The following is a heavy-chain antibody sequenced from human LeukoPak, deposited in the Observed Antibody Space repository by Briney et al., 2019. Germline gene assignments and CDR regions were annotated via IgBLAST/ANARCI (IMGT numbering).Heavy chain of an antibody. CDR3: ARDVHDYGDYSDAFDI. D-gene: IGHD4-17*01. V-gene: IGHV4-59*01. CDR2: IYYSGST. J-gene: IGHJ3*02. Sequence: SETLSLTCTVSGGSISSYYWSWIRQPPGKGLEWIGYIYYSGSTNYNPSLKSRVTISVDTSKNQFSLKLSSVTAADTAVYYCARDVHDYGDYSDAFDIWGQGTMVTVSS. CDR1: GGSISSYY.